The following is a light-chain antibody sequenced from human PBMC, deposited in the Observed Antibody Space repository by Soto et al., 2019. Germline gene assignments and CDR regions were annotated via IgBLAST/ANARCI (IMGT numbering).Light chain of an antibody. Sequence: EIVITQSPATLSVSRGEGATLSCRASQSVSSKLAWYQQKPGQAPRLLIYGASTRATGIPARFSGSGSGTEFTLIISSLQSEDSAVYYCQQYNSWLWTFGQGTKVDIK. V-gene: IGKV3-15*01. CDR2: GAS. J-gene: IGKJ1*01. CDR3: QQYNSWLWT. CDR1: QSVSSK.